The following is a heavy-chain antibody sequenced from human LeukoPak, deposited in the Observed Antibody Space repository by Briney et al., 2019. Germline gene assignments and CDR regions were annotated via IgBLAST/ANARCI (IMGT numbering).Heavy chain of an antibody. CDR1: GFTFSGSA. J-gene: IGHJ4*02. D-gene: IGHD3-10*01. Sequence: GGSLRLSCAGSGFTFSGSAIHWVRQASGKGLEWVGRIRSNYATTYAASMKGRFTISRDDSQNTAYLQINSLKTEDTAVYYCTRLYDGSGTYYNGDYWGQGTLVTVSS. CDR3: TRLYDGSGTYYNGDY. CDR2: IRSNYAT. V-gene: IGHV3-73*01.